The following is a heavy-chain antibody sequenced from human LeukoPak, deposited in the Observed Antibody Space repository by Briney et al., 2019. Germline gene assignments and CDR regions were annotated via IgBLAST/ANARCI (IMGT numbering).Heavy chain of an antibody. J-gene: IGHJ5*02. CDR1: GASISSGDYY. V-gene: IGHV4-30-4*08. Sequence: PSETLSLTCTVSGASISSGDYYWSWIRQPPGKGLEWIGYIYYSGSTYYNPSLKSRVTILVDTSKNQFSLKLSSVTAADTAVYYCARVWGGITGTTRWFDPWGQGTLVTVSS. D-gene: IGHD1-7*01. CDR3: ARVWGGITGTTRWFDP. CDR2: IYYSGST.